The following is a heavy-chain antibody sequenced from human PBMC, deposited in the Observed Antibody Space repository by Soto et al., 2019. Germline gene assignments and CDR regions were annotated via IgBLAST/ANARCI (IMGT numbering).Heavy chain of an antibody. V-gene: IGHV1-8*01. CDR3: ARMYCISTSSHNCYYCGMGV. CDR1: GYTFTSYD. Sequence: QVQLVQSGAEVKKPGASVKVSCKASGYTFTSYDINWVRQATGQGLEWMGWMNANSGNTGYAQKFQGRVTMTRNTPKSRADMEQSSLGSEDTDVYYRARMYCISTSSHNCYYCGMGVWGQGTTVTVSS. CDR2: MNANSGNT. D-gene: IGHD2-2*02. J-gene: IGHJ6*02.